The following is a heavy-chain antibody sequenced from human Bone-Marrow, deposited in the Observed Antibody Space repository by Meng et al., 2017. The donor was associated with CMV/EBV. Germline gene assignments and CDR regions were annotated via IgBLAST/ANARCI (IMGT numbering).Heavy chain of an antibody. D-gene: IGHD1-1*01. CDR3: AKDWNPFSY. Sequence: LSCAASGFAFGSSAVSWVRQAPGKRLEWVSTISSSGGATYYADSVKGRFTISRDNPRKTLYLQLNSLRGEDTALYYCAKDWNPFSYWGQGTLVTVSS. CDR2: ISSSGGAT. J-gene: IGHJ4*02. CDR1: GFAFGSSA. V-gene: IGHV3-23*01.